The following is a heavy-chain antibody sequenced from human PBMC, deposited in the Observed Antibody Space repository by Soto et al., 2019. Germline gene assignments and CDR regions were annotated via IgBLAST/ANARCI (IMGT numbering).Heavy chain of an antibody. CDR3: ARNDRWLQLYFDY. Sequence: EVQLVESGGGLVQPGGSLRLSCAASGFTFSSYEMNWVRQAPGKGLEWVSYISSSGSTIYYADSVKGRFTISRDNAKNSLYLQMNSLRAEDTAVYYWARNDRWLQLYFDYWGQGTLVTVSS. CDR2: ISSSGSTI. V-gene: IGHV3-48*03. D-gene: IGHD1-1*01. CDR1: GFTFSSYE. J-gene: IGHJ4*02.